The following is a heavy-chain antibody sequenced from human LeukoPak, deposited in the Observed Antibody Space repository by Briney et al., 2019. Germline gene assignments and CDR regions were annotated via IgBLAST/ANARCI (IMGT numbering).Heavy chain of an antibody. D-gene: IGHD5-18*01. CDR1: GFTFISYA. V-gene: IGHV3-23*01. CDR3: ARGVDTAMMAYYFDY. Sequence: PGGSLRLSCAASGFTFISYAMSWVRQAPGKGLEWVSAISGSGGSTYYADSVKGRFTISRDNSKNTLYLQMNSLRAEDTAVYYCARGVDTAMMAYYFDYWGQGTLVTVSS. J-gene: IGHJ4*02. CDR2: ISGSGGST.